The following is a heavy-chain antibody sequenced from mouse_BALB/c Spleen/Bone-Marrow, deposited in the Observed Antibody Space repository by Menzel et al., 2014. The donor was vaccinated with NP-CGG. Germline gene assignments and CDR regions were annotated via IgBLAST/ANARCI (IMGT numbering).Heavy chain of an antibody. V-gene: IGHV1-37*01. CDR3: ARSDYRYDYFDY. CDR2: INPYNGDT. CDR1: GYSFTGYT. D-gene: IGHD2-14*01. J-gene: IGHJ2*01. Sequence: EVQLVESGPELVKPGASMKISCKASGYSFTGYTMNWVKQSHGKNLEWIGLINPYNGDTSYNQKFKGKATLTVDKSSSTAYMELLSQTSEDSAVYYGARSDYRYDYFDYWGQGTLSQSPQ.